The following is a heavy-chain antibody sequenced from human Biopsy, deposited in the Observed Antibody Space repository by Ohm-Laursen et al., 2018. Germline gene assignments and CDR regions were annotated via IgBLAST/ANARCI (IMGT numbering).Heavy chain of an antibody. V-gene: IGHV4-59*11. CDR2: ISYTGYT. J-gene: IGHJ4*02. D-gene: IGHD4-23*01. CDR1: GGSFTGHY. Sequence: GTLSLTCTVSGGSFTGHYWSWIRQPPGKGRDWIGHISYTGYTSYNASLKRRVTISVDTSRNHFSLRLSSLTAADTAVYYCARGSNDFGGLYFPRWGQGTLLTVSS. CDR3: ARGSNDFGGLYFPR.